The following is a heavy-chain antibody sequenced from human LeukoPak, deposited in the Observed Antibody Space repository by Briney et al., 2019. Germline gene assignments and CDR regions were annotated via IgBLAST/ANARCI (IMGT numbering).Heavy chain of an antibody. CDR1: GFTFSSYA. CDR2: ITSSGDST. D-gene: IGHD1-26*01. V-gene: IGHV3-23*01. Sequence: GGSLRLSCAASGFTFSSYAMSWVRQAPGNGLEWVSAITSSGDSTFYADSVKGRFTISRDNSKNTLYLQMNTLRAEDTAVYYCAKENPVGGTNYFDYWGQGTLVTVSS. J-gene: IGHJ4*02. CDR3: AKENPVGGTNYFDY.